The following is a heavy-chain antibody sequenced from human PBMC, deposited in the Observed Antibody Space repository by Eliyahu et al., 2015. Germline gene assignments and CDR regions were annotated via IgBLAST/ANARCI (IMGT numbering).Heavy chain of an antibody. Sequence: EVQLVQSGAEVKKPGESLRISCKASGYNFGPPWVAWVRQEPGKGLEWMGVIYPGDSDTRYSPSFQGRVTISADKSITTAYLQWSSLQSSDTAIYYCAKAFCGSDCSSVAFDHWGQGTPVTVSS. V-gene: IGHV5-51*01. D-gene: IGHD2-21*02. J-gene: IGHJ4*02. CDR1: GYNFGPPW. CDR2: IYPGDSDT. CDR3: AKAFCGSDCSSVAFDH.